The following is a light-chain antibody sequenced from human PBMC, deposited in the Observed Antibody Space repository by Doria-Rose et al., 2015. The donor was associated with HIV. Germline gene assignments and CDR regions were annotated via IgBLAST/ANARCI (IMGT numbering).Light chain of an antibody. V-gene: IGKV3-15*01. CDR3: HQYNNWPT. CDR2: GAS. J-gene: IGKJ5*01. CDR1: QSVSTD. Sequence: QSPETLSVSPGESATLSCRASQSVSTDLAWYQHKPGQAPRLLIWGASTRATGIPARSSGSGSGTEFTLTISSLQSEDFAIYFCHQYNNWPTFGQGTRLDIK.